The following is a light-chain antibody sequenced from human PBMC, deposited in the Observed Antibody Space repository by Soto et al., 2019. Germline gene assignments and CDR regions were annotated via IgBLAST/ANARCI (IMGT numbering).Light chain of an antibody. Sequence: QSALTQPASVSGSPGQSITISCTGSSSDVGRYNYVSWYQQHPGKAPKLMIYEVNNRPSGVSNRFSGSKSGNTASLTISGLQAEDEGDYYCSSYTSTSSLEFGGGTKLTVL. CDR1: SSDVGRYNY. J-gene: IGLJ3*02. CDR3: SSYTSTSSLE. CDR2: EVN. V-gene: IGLV2-14*01.